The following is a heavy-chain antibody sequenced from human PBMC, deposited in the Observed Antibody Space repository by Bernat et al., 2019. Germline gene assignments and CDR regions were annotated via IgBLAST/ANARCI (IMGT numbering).Heavy chain of an antibody. V-gene: IGHV4-34*01. J-gene: IGHJ6*02. Sequence: QVQLQQWGAGLLKPSETLSLTCAVYGGSFSGYYWSWIRQPPGKGLEWIGEINHSGRTNYNPSLKSQVTISVDTSKNQSAMKLSSVTAEDTAVYYCARGLQLPRSNSNYVASLAYYYGMDVWGQGTTVTVSS. CDR2: INHSGRT. CDR3: ARGLQLPRSNSNYVASLAYYYGMDV. D-gene: IGHD4-11*01. CDR1: GGSFSGYY.